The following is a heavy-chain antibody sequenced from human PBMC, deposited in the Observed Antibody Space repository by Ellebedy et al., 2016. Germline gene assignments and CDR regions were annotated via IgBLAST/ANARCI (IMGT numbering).Heavy chain of an antibody. V-gene: IGHV2-5*01. CDR1: GFPVSNFGVG. CDR2: IFWNDDE. Sequence: SGPTLVKPTQTLTLTCSVSGFPVSNFGVGVGWVRQPPGKAMEWLALIFWNDDEHYSPSLNNRLTISKDTSKNQVVLTMSNMDPVDTATYFCARLPDYYDSSGYLGKYFDYWGQGTLVIVSS. CDR3: ARLPDYYDSSGYLGKYFDY. D-gene: IGHD3-22*01. J-gene: IGHJ4*02.